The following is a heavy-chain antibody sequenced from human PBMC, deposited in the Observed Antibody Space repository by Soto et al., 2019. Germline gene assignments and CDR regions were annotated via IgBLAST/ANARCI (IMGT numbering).Heavy chain of an antibody. V-gene: IGHV4-34*01. Sequence: PSETLSLTCAVYGGSVNGYYWNWIRQPPGKGLEWIGEINHTGGTHYNPSLKSRVTMSVDTSKNQFSLRLSSVTAADTAVYYCARGRHIVVVTATLNWFDPWGQGTLVTVSS. D-gene: IGHD2-21*02. CDR3: ARGRHIVVVTATLNWFDP. J-gene: IGHJ5*02. CDR2: INHTGGT. CDR1: GGSVNGYY.